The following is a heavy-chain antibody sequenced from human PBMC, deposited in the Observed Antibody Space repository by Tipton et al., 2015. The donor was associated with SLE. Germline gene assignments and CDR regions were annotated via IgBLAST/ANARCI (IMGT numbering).Heavy chain of an antibody. D-gene: IGHD6-6*01. CDR3: ARRVAHSSSSWAIDY. J-gene: IGHJ4*02. V-gene: IGHV4-34*01. CDR2: SHQSGTT. Sequence: TLSLTCAVYGGSFSGYYWSWIRQPPGKGLEWIGESHQSGTTNYHPSFKSRVTISVDTSKNQFSLRLSSVTAADTAVYYCARRVAHSSSSWAIDYWGQGTLVTVSS. CDR1: GGSFSGYY.